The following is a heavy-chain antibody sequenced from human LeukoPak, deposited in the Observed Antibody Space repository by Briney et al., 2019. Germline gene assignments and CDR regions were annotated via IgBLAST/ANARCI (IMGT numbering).Heavy chain of an antibody. V-gene: IGHV4-34*01. Sequence: QTSETLSLTCATYGGSFSGYYWSWIRQPPGKGLEWIGEINHSGSTNYNPSLKSRVTISVDTSKNQFSLKLSSVTAADTAVYYCARSFVLLWFGDGYYFDYWGQGTLVTVSS. D-gene: IGHD3-10*01. J-gene: IGHJ4*02. CDR3: ARSFVLLWFGDGYYFDY. CDR2: INHSGST. CDR1: GGSFSGYY.